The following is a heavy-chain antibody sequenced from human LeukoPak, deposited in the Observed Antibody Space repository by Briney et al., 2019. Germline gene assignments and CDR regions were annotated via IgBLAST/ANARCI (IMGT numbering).Heavy chain of an antibody. J-gene: IGHJ4*02. V-gene: IGHV4-4*02. D-gene: IGHD2-15*01. CDR3: AREGLGGARGIDY. CDR2: IYHGGKN. Sequence: SETLSLTCAVSGASISSSNWWSWVRQPPGKRLEWIGEIYHGGKNNYNPSLKSRVTMSVDTSKNQFSLKLNSVTAADTAVYYCAREGLGGARGIDYWGQGTLVTVSS. CDR1: GASISSSNW.